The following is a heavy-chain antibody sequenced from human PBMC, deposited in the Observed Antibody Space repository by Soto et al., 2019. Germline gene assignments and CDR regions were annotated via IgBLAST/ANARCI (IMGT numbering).Heavy chain of an antibody. CDR3: ARAXRITMIVVGTSVWYFDL. CDR2: ISAYNGNT. D-gene: IGHD3-22*01. J-gene: IGHJ2*01. Sequence: ASVKVSCKASGYTFTSYGISWVRQAPGQGLEWMGWISAYNGNTNYAQKLQGRVTMTTDTSTRTAYMELRSLRSDDTAVYYCARAXRITMIVVGTSVWYFDLWGRGTLVTVSS. CDR1: GYTFTSYG. V-gene: IGHV1-18*01.